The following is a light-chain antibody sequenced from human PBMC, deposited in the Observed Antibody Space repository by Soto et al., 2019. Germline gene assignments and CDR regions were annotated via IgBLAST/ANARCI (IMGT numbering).Light chain of an antibody. CDR2: AAS. V-gene: IGKV1-9*01. CDR3: QQLNSYPLT. J-gene: IGKJ4*01. CDR1: QGISNH. Sequence: DIQLTQSPSFLSASVGDRVTITCRASQGISNHLAWYQQKPGKAPKLLIYAASTLQRGVSSRFSGSGSGTEFTLTISSLQPEDFATYYCQQLNSYPLTFGGGTKVDIK.